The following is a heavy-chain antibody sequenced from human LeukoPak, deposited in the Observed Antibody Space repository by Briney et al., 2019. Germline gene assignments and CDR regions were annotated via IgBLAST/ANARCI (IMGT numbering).Heavy chain of an antibody. CDR1: GFTVSSNY. CDR3: ARARAWGELYFDY. J-gene: IGHJ4*02. Sequence: GGSLRLSCAASGFTVSSNYMSWVRQAPGKGLEWVSVIYSGGSTYYADSVKGRFTISRDNSKNAPYLQMNSLRAEDTAVCYCARARAWGELYFDYWGQGTLVTVSS. D-gene: IGHD1-26*01. CDR2: IYSGGST. V-gene: IGHV3-66*02.